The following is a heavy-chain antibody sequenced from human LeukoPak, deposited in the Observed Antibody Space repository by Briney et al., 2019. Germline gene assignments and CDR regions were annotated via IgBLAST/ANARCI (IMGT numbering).Heavy chain of an antibody. Sequence: PGGSLRLSCAASGFTFSSNWMHWVRQAPGKGLVWVSRINSDGSSRSYADSVKGRFTISRDNAKNTLYLQMDSLRVEDAAVYYCARPQDGYNSFGCWGQGTLVTVSS. CDR2: INSDGSSR. CDR1: GFTFSSNW. D-gene: IGHD5-24*01. J-gene: IGHJ4*02. CDR3: ARPQDGYNSFGC. V-gene: IGHV3-74*01.